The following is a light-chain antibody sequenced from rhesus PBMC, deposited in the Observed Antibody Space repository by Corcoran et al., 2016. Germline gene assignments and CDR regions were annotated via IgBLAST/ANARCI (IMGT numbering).Light chain of an antibody. J-gene: IGKJ1*01. CDR1: QSVSRS. V-gene: IGKV3-35*01. CDR3: QQSSNWPWT. Sequence: EIVLTQSPGTLSLSPGERATLSCRTSQSVSRSLAWSQQKPGQTPRLLVYDASTRATGIPDRFSGRGSGTDFTLTISRLEPEDVGVYYCQQSSNWPWTFGQGTKVEI. CDR2: DAS.